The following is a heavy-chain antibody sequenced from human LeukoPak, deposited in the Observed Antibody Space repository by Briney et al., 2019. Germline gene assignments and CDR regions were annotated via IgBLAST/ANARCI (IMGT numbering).Heavy chain of an antibody. CDR3: ATSPYSSGWYDSALPYYFDY. D-gene: IGHD6-19*01. V-gene: IGHV5-51*01. Sequence: GESLKISRKGSGYSFTSYWIGWVRQMPGKGLEWMGIIYPGDSDTRYSPSFQGQVTISADKSISTAYLQWSSLKASDTAMYYCATSPYSSGWYDSALPYYFDYWGQGTLVTVSS. CDR1: GYSFTSYW. CDR2: IYPGDSDT. J-gene: IGHJ4*02.